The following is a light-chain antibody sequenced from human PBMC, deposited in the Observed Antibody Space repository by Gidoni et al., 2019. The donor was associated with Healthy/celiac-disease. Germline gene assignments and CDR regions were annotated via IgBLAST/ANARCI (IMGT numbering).Light chain of an antibody. J-gene: IGLJ3*02. V-gene: IGLV2-23*01. CDR3: CSYADSSTSWV. CDR2: EAN. CDR1: SSDVGSYNL. Sequence: QSALTPPASVSGSPGQSITIPCTGTSSDVGSYNLVSWYQQHPGKAPKLMIYEANKRPSGVSNRFSGSKSGNTASLTVSGLQAEDEGDYYCCSYADSSTSWVFGGGTKLTVL.